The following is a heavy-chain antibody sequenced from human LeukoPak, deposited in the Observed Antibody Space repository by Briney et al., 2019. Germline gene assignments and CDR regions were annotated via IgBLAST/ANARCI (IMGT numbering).Heavy chain of an antibody. J-gene: IGHJ6*04. CDR3: ARGPTMKMDV. CDR1: GFTFNTYS. D-gene: IGHD3-22*01. V-gene: IGHV3-48*04. CDR2: ISAASHGI. Sequence: GGSLRLSCAASGFTFNTYSMTWVRLAPGKGLEWISHISAASHGIYYAESVKGRFTISRDNAKNSLYLQMNSLRAEDTAVYYCARGPTMKMDVWGKGTTVTVSS.